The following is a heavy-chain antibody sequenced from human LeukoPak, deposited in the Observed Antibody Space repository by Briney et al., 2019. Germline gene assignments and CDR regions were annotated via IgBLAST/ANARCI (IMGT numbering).Heavy chain of an antibody. CDR2: MNPNSGNT. Sequence: GASVKVSCKASGYTFTSYDINWVRQATGQGLEWMGWMNPNSGNTGYAQKFQGRVTMTRNTSISTAYMELSRLRSDDTAVYYCARDPMGSGWYWFDPWGQGTLVTVSS. CDR3: ARDPMGSGWYWFDP. CDR1: GYTFTSYD. J-gene: IGHJ5*02. D-gene: IGHD6-19*01. V-gene: IGHV1-8*01.